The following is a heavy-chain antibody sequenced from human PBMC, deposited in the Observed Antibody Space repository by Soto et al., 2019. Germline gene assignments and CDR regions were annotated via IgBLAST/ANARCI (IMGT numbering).Heavy chain of an antibody. CDR2: IYFRGST. J-gene: IGHJ4*02. CDR3: ARSSGYATPLDQ. CDR1: GGSMNTFY. Sequence: QVRLQESGPGLVKPSETLSLTCTVSGGSMNTFYWSWIRQSPGEGLEWIGYIYFRGSTSYHPSFQSRVSISIDTAQSQFSLNLLSMTAADTAVYYCARSSGYATPLDQWGQGTLVTVSS. V-gene: IGHV4-59*01. D-gene: IGHD3-22*01.